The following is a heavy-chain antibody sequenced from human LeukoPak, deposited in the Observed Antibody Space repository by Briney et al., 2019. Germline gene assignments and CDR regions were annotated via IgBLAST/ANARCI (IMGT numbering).Heavy chain of an antibody. CDR2: INHSGST. Sequence: NPSETLSLTCAVYGGSFSGYYWSWIRQPPGKGLEWIGEINHSGSTYYNPSLKSRATISVDTSKNQFSLKLSSVTAADTAVYYCARQGGSVLHYSDYWGQGTLVTVSS. CDR3: ARQGGSVLHYSDY. V-gene: IGHV4-34*01. D-gene: IGHD5-12*01. J-gene: IGHJ4*02. CDR1: GGSFSGYY.